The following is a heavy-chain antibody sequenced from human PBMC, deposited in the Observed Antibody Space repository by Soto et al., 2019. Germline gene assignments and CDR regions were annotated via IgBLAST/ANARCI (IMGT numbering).Heavy chain of an antibody. CDR2: IRSKAYGGTT. J-gene: IGHJ4*02. D-gene: IGHD4-17*01. V-gene: IGHV3-49*03. CDR3: TRDRATVTSPGGY. CDR1: GFTFGDYA. Sequence: EVQLVESGGGLVQPGRSLRLSCTASGFTFGDYAMSWFRQAPGKGLEWVGFIRSKAYGGTTEYAASVKGRFTISRDDSKSIAYLQMNSLKTEDTAVYYCTRDRATVTSPGGYWGQGALVTVSS.